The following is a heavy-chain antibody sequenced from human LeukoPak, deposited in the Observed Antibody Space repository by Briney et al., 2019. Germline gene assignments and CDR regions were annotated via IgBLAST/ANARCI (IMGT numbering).Heavy chain of an antibody. CDR1: GYSISSGYY. CDR3: AREGDSSSVGWFDP. Sequence: SETLSLTCTVAGYSISSGYYWGWIRQPPGKGLEWMGSIYHTGNTYYNPSLKSRVTISVDTSKNQFSLRLSSVTAADTAVYYCAREGDSSSVGWFDPWGQGTLVTVSS. D-gene: IGHD6-13*01. J-gene: IGHJ5*02. V-gene: IGHV4-38-2*02. CDR2: IYHTGNT.